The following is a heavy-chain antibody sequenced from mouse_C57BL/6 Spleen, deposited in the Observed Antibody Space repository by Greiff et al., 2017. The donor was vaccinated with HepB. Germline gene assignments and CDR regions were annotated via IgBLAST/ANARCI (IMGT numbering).Heavy chain of an antibody. CDR1: GYTFTSYW. CDR3: ARSKKIVATYFDY. D-gene: IGHD1-1*01. V-gene: IGHV1S81*02. Sequence: QVQLQQSGAELVKAGASVKMSCKASGYTFTSYWMHWVKQRLGQGLEWFAETNPTNGRTYYNEKFKSKATLTVDKSSSTAYMLLSGPTFEDSAVYDCARSKKIVATYFDYWGQGTTLTGSS. CDR2: TNPTNGRT. J-gene: IGHJ2*01.